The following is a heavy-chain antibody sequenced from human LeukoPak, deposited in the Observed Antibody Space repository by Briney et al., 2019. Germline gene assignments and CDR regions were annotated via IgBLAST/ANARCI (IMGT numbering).Heavy chain of an antibody. D-gene: IGHD3-10*01. CDR1: AYSFSTYW. CDR3: ARQYYGSFDY. CDR2: IYPGDSDT. Sequence: GESLKISCKGSAYSFSTYWIGWVRQLPGKGLEWMGIIYPGDSDTRYSPSFQGQVTISADKSISTAYLQWGSLKASDTAMYYCARQYYGSFDYWGQGTLVSVSS. V-gene: IGHV5-51*01. J-gene: IGHJ4*02.